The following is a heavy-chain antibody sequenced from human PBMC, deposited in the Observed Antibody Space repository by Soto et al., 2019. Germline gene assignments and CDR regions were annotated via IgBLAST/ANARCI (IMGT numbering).Heavy chain of an antibody. V-gene: IGHV3-23*01. CDR2: ISISGGST. D-gene: IGHD3-3*01. CDR3: AKVLLRFLEWTPNWFDP. J-gene: IGHJ5*02. CDR1: GFTFSSYA. Sequence: PGGSLRLSCAASGFTFSSYAMSWVRQAPGKGLEWVSIISISGGSTFYVDSVKGRFTISRDNSKNTLYLEMNSLRAEDTAVYYCAKVLLRFLEWTPNWFDPWGQGTLVTVSS.